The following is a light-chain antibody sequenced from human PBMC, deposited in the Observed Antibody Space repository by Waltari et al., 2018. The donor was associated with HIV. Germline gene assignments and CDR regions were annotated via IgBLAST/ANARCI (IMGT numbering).Light chain of an antibody. V-gene: IGLV1-47*01. CDR1: TSTVGSNF. CDR3: ATWDGSLGGFYG. Sequence: QSVLTQPPSASGTPGQRVTIPCSGTTSTVGSNFMSWYQQLPGTAPMRLIYRYNRRPSGVPVRCACSQAGGSASRSISGLPAEDVGDYICATWDGSLGGFYGFGAVSVVTVL. J-gene: IGLJ1*01. CDR2: RYN.